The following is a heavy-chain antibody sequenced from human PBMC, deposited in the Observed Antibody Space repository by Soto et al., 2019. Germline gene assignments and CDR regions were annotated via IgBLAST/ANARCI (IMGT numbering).Heavy chain of an antibody. CDR3: AKRSGAPGYQSLPAAPNLDV. CDR2: ISGSGGST. Sequence: HPGGSLRLSCAASGFTFSSYAMSWVRQAPGKGLEWVSAISGSGGSTYYADSVKGRFTISRDNSKNTLYLQMNSLRAEDTAVYYCAKRSGAPGYQSLPAAPNLDVWGQGTTVTVSS. J-gene: IGHJ6*02. V-gene: IGHV3-23*01. CDR1: GFTFSSYA. D-gene: IGHD1-26*01.